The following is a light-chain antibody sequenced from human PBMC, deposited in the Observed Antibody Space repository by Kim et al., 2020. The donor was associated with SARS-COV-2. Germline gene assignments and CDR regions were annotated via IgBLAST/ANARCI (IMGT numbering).Light chain of an antibody. CDR2: YDS. CDR3: QVWDSSSDQEV. J-gene: IGLJ3*02. Sequence: APGKTARITCGGNNIGSKSVHWYQQKPGQAPVLVIYYDSDRPSGIPERFSGSNAGNTATLTISRVEAGDEADYYCQVWDSSSDQEVFGGGTKLTVL. CDR1: NIGSKS. V-gene: IGLV3-21*04.